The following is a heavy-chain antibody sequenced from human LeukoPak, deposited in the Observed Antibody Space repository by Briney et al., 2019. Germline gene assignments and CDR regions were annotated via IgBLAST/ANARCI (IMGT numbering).Heavy chain of an antibody. CDR2: INPNGGDT. J-gene: IGHJ4*02. V-gene: IGHV1-2*06. D-gene: IGHD2-2*01. CDR3: ARVGFTTSWSNFDY. Sequence: GAPVKVSCKAAGYNFPAYFIHWVRQAPGQGLEWMGRINPNGGDTNYAQKFQGRVTMAGDTSISTAYMELSSLISDDTAVYYCARVGFTTSWSNFDYWGQGTLVTVSS. CDR1: GYNFPAYF.